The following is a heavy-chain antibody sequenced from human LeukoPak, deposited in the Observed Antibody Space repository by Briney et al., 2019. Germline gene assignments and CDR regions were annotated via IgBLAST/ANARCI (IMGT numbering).Heavy chain of an antibody. V-gene: IGHV1-18*01. CDR2: ISTYNGNT. J-gene: IGHJ4*02. Sequence: ASVKVSCKGSGYTFSSYGISWVRQAPGQGLEWMGWISTYNGNTNYAQKFQGRVTMTRNTSISTAYMELSSLRSEDTAVYYCARGNRVVPAAYWGQGTLVTVSS. CDR1: GYTFSSYG. CDR3: ARGNRVVPAAY. D-gene: IGHD2-2*01.